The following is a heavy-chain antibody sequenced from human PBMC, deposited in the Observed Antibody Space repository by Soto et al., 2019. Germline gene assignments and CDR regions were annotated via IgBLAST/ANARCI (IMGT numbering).Heavy chain of an antibody. CDR3: ARSNWNYVRTLDY. V-gene: IGHV4-4*03. D-gene: IGHD1-7*01. J-gene: IGHJ4*02. Sequence: QVQIQESGPGLVKPPGTLSLACSVSSVSVSGSYWCAWVRQPPGKGLEWIGEIDHSGHTNYNPSLKSRVTMSLDNSKNQFSLNLRSVTAADTAVYYCARSNWNYVRTLDYWGQGTQVIVSS. CDR1: SVSVSGSYW. CDR2: IDHSGHT.